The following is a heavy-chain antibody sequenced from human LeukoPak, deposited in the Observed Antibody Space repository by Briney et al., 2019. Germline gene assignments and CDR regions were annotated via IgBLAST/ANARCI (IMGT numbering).Heavy chain of an antibody. J-gene: IGHJ4*02. D-gene: IGHD5-24*01. Sequence: ASVKVSCKASGYTFTSYGISWVRQAPGQGLEWMGWISAYNGNTNYAQKFQGRVTITADKSTSTAYMELSSLRSEDTAVYYCASGDSEITNYFDYWGQGTLVTVSS. CDR3: ASGDSEITNYFDY. CDR2: ISAYNGNT. V-gene: IGHV1-18*01. CDR1: GYTFTSYG.